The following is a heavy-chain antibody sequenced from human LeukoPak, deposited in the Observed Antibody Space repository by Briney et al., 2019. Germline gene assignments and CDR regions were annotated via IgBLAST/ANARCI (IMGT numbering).Heavy chain of an antibody. Sequence: KPSETLSLTCTVSGGSISSYYWSWIRQAAGKGLEWIGRIYTSGSTNYNPSLKSRVTMSVDTSKNQFSLKLSSVTAADTAVYYCAREGGITIFGVVTRGPFDYWGQGTLVTVSS. J-gene: IGHJ4*02. D-gene: IGHD3-3*01. CDR2: IYTSGST. CDR3: AREGGITIFGVVTRGPFDY. CDR1: GGSISSYY. V-gene: IGHV4-4*07.